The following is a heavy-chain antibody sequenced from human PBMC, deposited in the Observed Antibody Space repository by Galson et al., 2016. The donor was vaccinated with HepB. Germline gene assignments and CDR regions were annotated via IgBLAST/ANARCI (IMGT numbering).Heavy chain of an antibody. CDR2: ISYDGRNK. J-gene: IGHJ6*02. Sequence: SLRLSCAASGFTFSTYGMHWVRQAPGTGLEWVAVISYDGRNKKYADSVKGRFTISRDTSKNTLYLQMNSLTAEDTAVYFCAKDGYRGSYRDYYGMDVWGQGTTVTVSS. CDR3: AKDGYRGSYRDYYGMDV. D-gene: IGHD1-26*01. CDR1: GFTFSTYG. V-gene: IGHV3-30*18.